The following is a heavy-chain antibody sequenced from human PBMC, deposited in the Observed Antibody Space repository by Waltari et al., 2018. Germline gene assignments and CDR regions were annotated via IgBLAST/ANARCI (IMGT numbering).Heavy chain of an antibody. D-gene: IGHD1-26*01. J-gene: IGHJ4*02. Sequence: VQLVESGGGLVQPGGSLRLSCAASGFTFGDYWMTWVRKAPGKGLEWVANIKEDGSEIYYADCVKGRFTMSRDNAKNSLYLQMNSLRDEDMAIYYCARDGSRGGDFDYWGQGTLVTVSS. CDR3: ARDGSRGGDFDY. CDR1: GFTFGDYW. V-gene: IGHV3-7*03. CDR2: IKEDGSEI.